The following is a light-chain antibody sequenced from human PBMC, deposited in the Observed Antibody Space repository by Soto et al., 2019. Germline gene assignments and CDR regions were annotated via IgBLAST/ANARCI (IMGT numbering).Light chain of an antibody. J-gene: IGKJ4*01. CDR3: QQYERWPTLT. Sequence: EIVLMQSPGTLSLSPGERATLSCRASQTLRRTYIAWYQQKPCQAHRVLIYGASKRATGIPDRFSGSGSGTDFTLTISSLEPEDFAVYYCQQYERWPTLTFGGGTKVDIK. V-gene: IGKV3-20*01. CDR1: QTLRRTY. CDR2: GAS.